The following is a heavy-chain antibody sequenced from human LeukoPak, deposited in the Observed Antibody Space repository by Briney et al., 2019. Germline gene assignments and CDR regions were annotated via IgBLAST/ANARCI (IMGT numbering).Heavy chain of an antibody. V-gene: IGHV3-30*04. CDR3: ARDAIGWILRTLFDY. CDR2: ISNDGSNK. J-gene: IGHJ4*02. CDR1: GFTFSSYA. Sequence: GGSLRLSCAASGFTFSSYAMRWVRQAPGKGLEWVAVISNDGSNKYYADSVKGRFTISRDNSKNTLYLQMNSLRAEDTAVYYCARDAIGWILRTLFDYGGQGALATAS. D-gene: IGHD5-18*01.